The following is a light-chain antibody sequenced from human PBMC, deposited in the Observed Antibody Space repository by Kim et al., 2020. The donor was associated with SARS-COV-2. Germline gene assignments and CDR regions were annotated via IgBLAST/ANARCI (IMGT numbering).Light chain of an antibody. CDR2: YTS. J-gene: IGKJ2*03. Sequence: VAPMETVTIPCRASQSVGSSLHWYQQKPYQSPKLLIKYTSQSFSGVPSRFSGSGSGTDFTLTIDSLEAEDAATYYCHQSSSLPYSFGQGTKLEI. CDR1: QSVGSS. V-gene: IGKV6-21*01. CDR3: HQSSSLPYS.